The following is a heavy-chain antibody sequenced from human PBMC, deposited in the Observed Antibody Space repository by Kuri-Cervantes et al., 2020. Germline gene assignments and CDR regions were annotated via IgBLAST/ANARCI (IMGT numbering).Heavy chain of an antibody. D-gene: IGHD3-22*01. CDR2: ISSNGGST. Sequence: GGSLRLSCAASGFTFSSYAMHWVRQAPGKGLEYVSAISSNGGSTYYANSGKGRFTISRANSKNTLYLQMGSLRAEDMAVYYCARGISTYYYDSSGYSTTYYFDYWGQGTLVTVSS. CDR3: ARGISTYYYDSSGYSTTYYFDY. J-gene: IGHJ4*02. CDR1: GFTFSSYA. V-gene: IGHV3-64*01.